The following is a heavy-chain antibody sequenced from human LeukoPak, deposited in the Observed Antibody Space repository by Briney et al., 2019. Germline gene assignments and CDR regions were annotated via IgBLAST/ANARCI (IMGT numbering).Heavy chain of an antibody. V-gene: IGHV3-23*01. CDR1: GFTLSDYY. CDR3: AKEPRVATIEIFDY. CDR2: ISGGGAVT. D-gene: IGHD5-12*01. J-gene: IGHJ4*02. Sequence: GGSLRLSCAASGFTLSDYYMSWVRQAPGKGLEWVSSISGGGAVTYYADSVKGRFTISRDNSKNTVYLQMNSLRAEDTAVYYCAKEPRVATIEIFDYWGQGTLVTVSS.